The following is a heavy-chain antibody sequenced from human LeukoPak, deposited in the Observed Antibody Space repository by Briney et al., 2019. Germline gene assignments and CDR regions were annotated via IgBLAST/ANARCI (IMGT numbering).Heavy chain of an antibody. CDR3: ARVRLPLHTNYYGSGSYLRPAWFDP. Sequence: ASVKVSCKASGYTFTGYYMHWVRQAPGQGLEWMGWINPNSGGTNYAQKFQGRVTMTRDTSISTAYMELRSLRSDDTAVYYCARVRLPLHTNYYGSGSYLRPAWFDPWGQGTLVTVSS. D-gene: IGHD3-10*01. CDR2: INPNSGGT. J-gene: IGHJ5*02. CDR1: GYTFTGYY. V-gene: IGHV1-2*02.